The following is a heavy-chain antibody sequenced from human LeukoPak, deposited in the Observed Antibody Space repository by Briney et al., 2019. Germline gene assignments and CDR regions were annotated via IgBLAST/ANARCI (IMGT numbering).Heavy chain of an antibody. CDR2: VSISSGTI. CDR1: GFTFSGHN. CDR3: ARGYCSSTSCFYYYYYYMDV. V-gene: IGHV3-48*04. Sequence: PGGSLRLSCAASGFTFSGHNMNWVRQAPGKGLEWISFVSISSGTIYYADSVNGRFRISRDNAKSSLDLEMNSLRAEDTAVYYCARGYCSSTSCFYYYYYYMDVWGKGTTVTVSS. J-gene: IGHJ6*03. D-gene: IGHD2-2*01.